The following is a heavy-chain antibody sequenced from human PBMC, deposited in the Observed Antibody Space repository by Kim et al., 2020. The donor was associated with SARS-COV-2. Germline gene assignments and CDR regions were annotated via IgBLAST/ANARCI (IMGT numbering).Heavy chain of an antibody. D-gene: IGHD6-13*01. CDR3: ARERGRDSSSWYIFSDGMDV. V-gene: IGHV4-34*01. J-gene: IGHJ6*02. Sequence: RVTISVDTSKNQFSLKLSSVTAADTAVYYCARERGRDSSSWYIFSDGMDVWGQGTTVTVSS.